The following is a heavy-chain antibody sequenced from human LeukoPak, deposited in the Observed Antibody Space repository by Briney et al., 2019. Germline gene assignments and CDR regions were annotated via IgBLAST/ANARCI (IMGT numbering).Heavy chain of an antibody. V-gene: IGHV4-39*01. CDR1: GGSISSSSYY. CDR2: IYYSGST. Sequence: SGTLSLTCTVSGGSISSSSYYWGWIRQPPGKGLEWIGSIYYSGSTYYNPSLKSRVTISVDTSKNQFSLKLSSVTAADTAVYYCASAAGIGWFDPWGQGTLVTVSS. J-gene: IGHJ5*02. D-gene: IGHD6-13*01. CDR3: ASAAGIGWFDP.